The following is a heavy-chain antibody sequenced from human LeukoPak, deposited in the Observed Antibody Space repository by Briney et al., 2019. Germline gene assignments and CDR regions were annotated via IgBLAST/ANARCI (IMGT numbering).Heavy chain of an antibody. Sequence: PGGSLRLSCAASGFTFSNYAMTWVRQAPEKGLEWVSAISGSGGSTYYADSVKGRFTISRDNSKNTLYLQMNSLRAEDTAVYYCAKAGDFWSGYYYYYYGVDVWGQGTTVTVSS. J-gene: IGHJ6*02. CDR3: AKAGDFWSGYYYYYYGVDV. CDR1: GFTFSNYA. D-gene: IGHD3-3*01. CDR2: ISGSGGST. V-gene: IGHV3-23*01.